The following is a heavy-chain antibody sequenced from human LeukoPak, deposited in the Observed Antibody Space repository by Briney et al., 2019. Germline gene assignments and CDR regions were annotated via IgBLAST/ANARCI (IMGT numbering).Heavy chain of an antibody. CDR2: IYPGDSDT. CDR3: ARRGSPPVDFGY. CDR1: GYSFNTYW. J-gene: IGHJ4*02. V-gene: IGHV5-51*01. Sequence: KHGESLKISCKGSGYSFNTYWIAWVRQTPGKGLEWMGIIYPGDSDTKYSPSFEGQVTISADKSVSTAYLQWSSLEASDTAMYYCARRGSPPVDFGYWGQGTLVTVSS.